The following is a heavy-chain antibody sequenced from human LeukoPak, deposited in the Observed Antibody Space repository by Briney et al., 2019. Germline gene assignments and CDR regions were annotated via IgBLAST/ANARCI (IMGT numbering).Heavy chain of an antibody. V-gene: IGHV3-48*04. CDR2: ISSSSSTI. CDR1: GFTFSNAW. J-gene: IGHJ4*02. D-gene: IGHD7-27*01. Sequence: GGSLRLSCAASGFTFSNAWMSWVRQAPGKGLEWVSYISSSSSTIYYADSVKGRFTISRDNTKNSLYLQMNSLRAEDTAVYYCARLPSPTGDGYWGQGTLVTVSS. CDR3: ARLPSPTGDGY.